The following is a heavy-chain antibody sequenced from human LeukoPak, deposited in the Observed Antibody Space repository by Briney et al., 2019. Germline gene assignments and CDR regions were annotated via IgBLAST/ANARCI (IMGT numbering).Heavy chain of an antibody. CDR3: ARDDAMGATIDY. Sequence: GGSLRLSCAASGFTFRSYEMNWVRQAPGKGLEWVSYISSSGSTIYYADSVRGRFTISRENAKNSLYLQMNSLRAEDTAVYYCARDDAMGATIDYWGQGTLVTVSS. D-gene: IGHD1-26*01. CDR1: GFTFRSYE. V-gene: IGHV3-48*03. CDR2: ISSSGSTI. J-gene: IGHJ4*02.